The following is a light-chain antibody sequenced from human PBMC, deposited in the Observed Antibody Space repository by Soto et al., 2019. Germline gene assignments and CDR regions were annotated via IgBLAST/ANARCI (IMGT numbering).Light chain of an antibody. CDR2: EGS. CDR3: FSDAGSSVA. V-gene: IGLV2-23*01. J-gene: IGLJ2*01. CDR1: SSDVGSYNL. Sequence: QSALTQPASVSGSPGQSITISCTGTSSDVGSYNLVSWYQQHPGKAPKLMIYEGSKRPSGVSNRFSVAKSVNTASLTISGVQAEDEAEYYCFSDAGSSVAFGGGTKLTVL.